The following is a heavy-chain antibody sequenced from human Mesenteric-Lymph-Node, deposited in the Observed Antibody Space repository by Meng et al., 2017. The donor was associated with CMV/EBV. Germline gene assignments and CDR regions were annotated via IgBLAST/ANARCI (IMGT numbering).Heavy chain of an antibody. V-gene: IGHV3-48*02. D-gene: IGHD2-15*01. Sequence: GESLKISCAASGFTFSSYSMNWVRQAPGKGLEWVSYISSSGNVIHYADSVRGRFTISRDNAKNSLYLQMNSLRDEDTAVYYCASAYGGTFRFDPWGQGTLVTVSS. J-gene: IGHJ5*02. CDR3: ASAYGGTFRFDP. CDR1: GFTFSSYS. CDR2: ISSSGNVI.